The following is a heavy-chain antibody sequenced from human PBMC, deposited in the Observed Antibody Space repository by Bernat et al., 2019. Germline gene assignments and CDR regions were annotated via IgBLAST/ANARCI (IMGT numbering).Heavy chain of an antibody. CDR1: GGSISSYY. CDR3: ARVRPRYYYYMDV. V-gene: IGHV4-59*01. Sequence: QVQLQESGPGLVKPSETLSLTCTVSGGSISSYYWSWIRQPPGKGLEWIGYIYYSGGTNYNPSLKSRVTISVDTSKNQFSLKLSSVTAADTAVYYCARVRPRYYYYMDVWGKGTTVTVSS. CDR2: IYYSGGT. D-gene: IGHD6-6*01. J-gene: IGHJ6*03.